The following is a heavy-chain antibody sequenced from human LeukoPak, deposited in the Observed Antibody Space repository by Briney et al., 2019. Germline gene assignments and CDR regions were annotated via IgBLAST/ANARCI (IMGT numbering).Heavy chain of an antibody. CDR1: GFNLSSYS. CDR2: ISGSGGST. CDR3: AKDGPIVGARPFDY. D-gene: IGHD1-26*01. J-gene: IGHJ4*02. V-gene: IGHV3-23*01. Sequence: GGALRLSCAAPGFNLSSYSISWVRPAPRKGGGWVSAISGSGGSTYYADSVKGRFTISRDNSKNTLYLQMNSLRAEDTAVYYCAKDGPIVGARPFDYWGQGTLVTVPS.